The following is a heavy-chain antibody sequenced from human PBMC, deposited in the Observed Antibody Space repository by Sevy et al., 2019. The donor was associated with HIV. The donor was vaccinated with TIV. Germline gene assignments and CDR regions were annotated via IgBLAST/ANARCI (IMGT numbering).Heavy chain of an antibody. CDR2: ISSSSSYI. CDR3: ASGSPLPYYYDSSGYNSDDAFDI. J-gene: IGHJ3*02. D-gene: IGHD3-22*01. V-gene: IGHV3-21*01. CDR1: GFTFSSYS. Sequence: GGSLRLSCAASGFTFSSYSMNWVRQAPGKGLEWVSSISSSSSYIYYADSVKGRFTISRDNAKNSLYLQMNSLRAEDTAVYYCASGSPLPYYYDSSGYNSDDAFDIWCQGTMVTVSS.